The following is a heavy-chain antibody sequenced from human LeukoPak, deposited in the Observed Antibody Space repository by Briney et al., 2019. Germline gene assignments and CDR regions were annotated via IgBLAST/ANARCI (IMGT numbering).Heavy chain of an antibody. Sequence: GASVKVSCKASGYTFTGYYMHWVRQAPGQGLEWMGWINPNSGGTNYAQKFQGRVTMTRDTSISTAYMELSRLRSDDTAVDYCARGYCSSTSCYLPWDYWGQGTLVTVSS. CDR2: INPNSGGT. J-gene: IGHJ4*02. V-gene: IGHV1-2*02. CDR3: ARGYCSSTSCYLPWDY. CDR1: GYTFTGYY. D-gene: IGHD2-2*01.